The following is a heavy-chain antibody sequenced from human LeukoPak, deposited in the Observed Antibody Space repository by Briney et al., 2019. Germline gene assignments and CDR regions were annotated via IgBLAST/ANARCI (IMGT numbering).Heavy chain of an antibody. V-gene: IGHV4-59*08. CDR2: IFYTGSI. J-gene: IGHJ6*03. D-gene: IGHD3-3*01. CDR3: ARQPDYDFWSAHYYYYMDV. CDR1: GGSISSYY. Sequence: TSETLSLTCTVSGGSISSYYWNWIRQPPGKGLEWIGCIFYTGSIHYSPSLKSRVTISVDTSKNQFSLKLSSVTAADTAVCYCARQPDYDFWSAHYYYYMDVWGKGTTVTVSS.